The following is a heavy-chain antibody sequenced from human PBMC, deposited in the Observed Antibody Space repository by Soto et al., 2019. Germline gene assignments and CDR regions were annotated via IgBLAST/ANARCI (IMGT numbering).Heavy chain of an antibody. Sequence: SETLSLTCTVSGGSISSYYWSWIRQPPGKGLERIGYIYYSGSTNYNPSLKSRVTISVDTSKNQFSLKLSSVTAADTAVYYCARDKITGLFDYWGQGTLVTVSS. CDR3: ARDKITGLFDY. V-gene: IGHV4-59*12. CDR2: IYYSGST. D-gene: IGHD2-8*02. CDR1: GGSISSYY. J-gene: IGHJ4*02.